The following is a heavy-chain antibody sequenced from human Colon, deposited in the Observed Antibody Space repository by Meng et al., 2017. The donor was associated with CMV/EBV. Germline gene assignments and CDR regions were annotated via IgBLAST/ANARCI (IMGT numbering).Heavy chain of an antibody. V-gene: IGHV3-NL1*01. CDR1: GFTFSNYG. D-gene: IGHD3-3*01. CDR2: LYSGGSV. J-gene: IGHJ6*02. Sequence: GESLKISCAASGFTFSNYGMHWVRQAPGKGLEWVSVLYSGGSVFYADSVKGRFTISRDTSNNTLHLQMNSLRVEDTAVYYCARGGGAVGYYYYGMDVWGQGTTVTVSS. CDR3: ARGGGAVGYYYYGMDV.